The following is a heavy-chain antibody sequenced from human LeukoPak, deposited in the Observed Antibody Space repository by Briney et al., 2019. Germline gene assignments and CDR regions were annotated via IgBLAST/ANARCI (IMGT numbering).Heavy chain of an antibody. CDR3: ARDLAHYDFWSGPPYYYYYMDV. CDR2: ISAYNGST. Sequence: ASVKVSCKASGYTFSSYGISWVRQAPGQGLEWMGWISAYNGSTNYAQKLQGRVTMTTDTSTSTAYMELRSLRSDDTAVYYCARDLAHYDFWSGPPYYYYYMDVWGKGTTVTVSS. J-gene: IGHJ6*03. CDR1: GYTFSSYG. D-gene: IGHD3-3*01. V-gene: IGHV1-18*01.